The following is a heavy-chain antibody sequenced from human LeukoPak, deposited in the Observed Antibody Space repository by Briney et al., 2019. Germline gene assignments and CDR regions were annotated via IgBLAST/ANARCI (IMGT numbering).Heavy chain of an antibody. V-gene: IGHV3-11*01. CDR1: GFTFSDYY. J-gene: IGHJ4*02. Sequence: PGGSLRLSCAASGFTFSDYYMSWIRQAPGKGLEWVSYISSSGSTIYYADSVKGRFTISRDNAKNSLYLQMNSLRAEDTAVYYCARDREGKWELLRGEFDYWGQGTLVTVSS. D-gene: IGHD1-26*01. CDR2: ISSSGSTI. CDR3: ARDREGKWELLRGEFDY.